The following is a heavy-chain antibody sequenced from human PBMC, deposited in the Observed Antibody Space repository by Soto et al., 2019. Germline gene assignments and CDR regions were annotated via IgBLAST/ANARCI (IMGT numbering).Heavy chain of an antibody. V-gene: IGHV4-59*08. J-gene: IGHJ4*02. D-gene: IGHD2-21*01. Sequence: SETLSLTCTVSGDSISSYYWSWIRQPPGEGLEWIGYVYFSRGGDYNPSLKSRVTTSLATSKNQLYLQLTSVTAADTAVYYCARRTRGDTAGFDYWGRGTLVTVSS. CDR1: GDSISSYY. CDR2: VYFSRGG. CDR3: ARRTRGDTAGFDY.